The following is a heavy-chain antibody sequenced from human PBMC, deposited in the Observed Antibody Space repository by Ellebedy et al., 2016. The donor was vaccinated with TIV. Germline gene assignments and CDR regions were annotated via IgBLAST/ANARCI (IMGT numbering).Heavy chain of an antibody. CDR1: GGSITSGTYY. Sequence: MPSETLSLTCTVSGGSITSGTYYWSWIRQTPGTGLEWIGYISSSGSPYYNPSLMGRFTMSLYTSKNQFSLKVTSVTAADTAVYYCARDSLNWGTDYWGQGTLVTVSS. CDR3: ARDSLNWGTDY. J-gene: IGHJ4*02. CDR2: ISSSGSP. D-gene: IGHD7-27*01. V-gene: IGHV4-30-4*01.